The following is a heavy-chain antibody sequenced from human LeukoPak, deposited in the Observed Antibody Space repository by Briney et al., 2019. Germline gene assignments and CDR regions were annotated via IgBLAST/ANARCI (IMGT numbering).Heavy chain of an antibody. J-gene: IGHJ3*02. CDR3: ARDGTFDI. V-gene: IGHV1-2*02. CDR2: INPDSGVT. CDR1: GYTFTDYY. Sequence: ASVKVSCKASGYTFTDYYMHWVRQAPGQGLERMGWINPDSGVTSYPQKFQGRVTMTRDTSSSTAYMELIRLRSDDTAVYYCARDGTFDIWGQGTMVTVSS. D-gene: IGHD2-15*01.